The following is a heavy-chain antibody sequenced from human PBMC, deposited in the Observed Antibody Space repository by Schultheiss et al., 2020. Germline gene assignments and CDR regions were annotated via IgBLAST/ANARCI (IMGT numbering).Heavy chain of an antibody. Sequence: GGSLRLSCAASGFTFSSSWMHWVCQAPEKGLEWVAVISHDGSNKYYADSVKGRFTISRDNSKNTLYLQMNSLRAEDTALYYCAKDMGLDTAMVTGSWYYYYYYGMDVWGQGTTVTVSS. CDR3: AKDMGLDTAMVTGSWYYYYYYGMDV. V-gene: IGHV3-30*18. J-gene: IGHJ6*02. CDR2: ISHDGSNK. D-gene: IGHD5-18*01. CDR1: GFTFSSSW.